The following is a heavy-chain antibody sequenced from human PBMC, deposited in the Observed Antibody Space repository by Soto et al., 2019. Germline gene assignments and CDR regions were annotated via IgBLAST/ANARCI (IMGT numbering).Heavy chain of an antibody. CDR1: GYTFTGYY. D-gene: IGHD3-10*01. CDR3: ARDHSNYYYGSGSYGYYYGMDV. J-gene: IGHJ6*02. Sequence: GASVKVSCKASGYTFTGYYMHWARQAPGQGLEWMGWINPNSGGTNYAQKFQGWVTMTRDTSISTAYMELSRLRSDDTAVYYCARDHSNYYYGSGSYGYYYGMDVWGQGTTVTVSS. V-gene: IGHV1-2*04. CDR2: INPNSGGT.